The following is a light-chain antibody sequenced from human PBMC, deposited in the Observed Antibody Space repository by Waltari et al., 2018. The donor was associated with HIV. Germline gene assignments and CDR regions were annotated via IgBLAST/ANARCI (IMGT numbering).Light chain of an antibody. CDR3: AAWDDSLNGYYV. V-gene: IGLV1-44*01. CDR1: SSNIGRNT. J-gene: IGLJ1*01. CDR2: SNN. Sequence: QSVLTQPPSASGTPGQRVTISCSGSSSNIGRNTVNWYQQFPGMAPKLLSYSNNQRPSGVPYRFSGSKSGTAASLAISGLQSEDEGDYYCAAWDDSLNGYYVFGTGTKVTVL.